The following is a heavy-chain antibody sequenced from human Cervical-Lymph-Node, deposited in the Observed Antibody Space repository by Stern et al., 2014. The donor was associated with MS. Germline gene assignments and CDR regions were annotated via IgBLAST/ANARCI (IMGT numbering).Heavy chain of an antibody. D-gene: IGHD2-2*01. Sequence: EVQLVESGGGLVQPGGSLRLSCAASGFTFSTYAFSWVRQAPGKGLEWGSSISGSGVYTYYADSVKGRFNISRDNSKSMLYLEMQSLRAEDTAVYHCAKDLGRGVVVVPLYGLDVWGQGTTVTVSS. J-gene: IGHJ6*02. V-gene: IGHV3-23*04. CDR3: AKDLGRGVVVVPLYGLDV. CDR2: ISGSGVYT. CDR1: GFTFSTYA.